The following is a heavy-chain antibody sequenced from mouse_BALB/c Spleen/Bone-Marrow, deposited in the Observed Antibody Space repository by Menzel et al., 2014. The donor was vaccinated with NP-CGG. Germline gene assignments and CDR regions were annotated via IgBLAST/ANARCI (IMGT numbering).Heavy chain of an antibody. D-gene: IGHD1-2*01. CDR2: TNPSNGGT. V-gene: IGHV1S81*02. CDR3: TRLSLLRGYFDY. CDR1: GYTFTSYY. J-gene: IGHJ2*01. Sequence: QVQLQQSGAELVKPGTSVKLSCKASGYTFTSYYIYWVKQRPGQGLKWIGETNPSNGGTNFNEKFKSKATLTVDKSSSTAYMQLSSLTSEDSAVYYCTRLSLLRGYFDYWGQGTTLTVSS.